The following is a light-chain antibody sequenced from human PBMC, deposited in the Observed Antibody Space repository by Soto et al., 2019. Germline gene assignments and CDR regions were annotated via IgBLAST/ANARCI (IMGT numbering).Light chain of an antibody. J-gene: IGLJ1*01. CDR2: EVS. CDR1: SSDVGGYNY. CDR3: SSYTSSNTRYV. V-gene: IGLV2-14*01. Sequence: QSALTQPASVSGSPGQSITISCTGTSSDVGGYNYVSWYQQHPGKAPKLMIYEVSNRPSGVSNRFSGSKSANTASLTISGLQAEDEADYFCSSYTSSNTRYVFXTGTKV.